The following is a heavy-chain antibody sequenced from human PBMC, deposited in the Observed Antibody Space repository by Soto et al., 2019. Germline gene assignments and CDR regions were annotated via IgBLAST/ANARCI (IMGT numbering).Heavy chain of an antibody. CDR1: GYTFSNYD. V-gene: IGHV1-8*01. J-gene: IGHJ4*02. D-gene: IGHD3-10*01. CDR3: AKVSRKGSAIDFDY. Sequence: QVQLVQSGAELKKPGASVKVSCKASGYTFSNYDMNWVRQATGQGPEWIGWVNPNNGDTGYEQKFQGRVTLTTDISTTTAYMELTRLRSEDTAIYYCAKVSRKGSAIDFDYWGQGTLITVSS. CDR2: VNPNNGDT.